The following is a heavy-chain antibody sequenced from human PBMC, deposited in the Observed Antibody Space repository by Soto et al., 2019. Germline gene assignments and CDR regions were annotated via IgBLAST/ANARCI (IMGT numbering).Heavy chain of an antibody. D-gene: IGHD6-19*01. V-gene: IGHV4-59*01. J-gene: IGHJ4*02. CDR1: GGSITNYY. Sequence: SETLSLTCTVSGGSITNYYWSWFRQPPGKGLEWIGYIYYSGITNYNPSLKSRVTISVDPYKNQFSLKLRSVTSADTAVYYCARDRPNSGYWGQGNLVTVSS. CDR2: IYYSGIT. CDR3: ARDRPNSGY.